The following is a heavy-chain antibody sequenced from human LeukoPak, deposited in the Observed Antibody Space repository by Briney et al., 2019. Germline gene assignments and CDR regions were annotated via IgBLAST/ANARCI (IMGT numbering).Heavy chain of an antibody. CDR2: ISGSGYST. V-gene: IGHV3-23*01. CDR1: GFTFSSYA. J-gene: IGHJ3*02. CDR3: AKDLKSIDAFDI. Sequence: PGGSLRLSCAASGFTFSSYAMSWVRQAPGKGLEWVSAISGSGYSTYFADSVKGRFTISRDNSKNTLYLQLNSLRAEDTAVYYCAKDLKSIDAFDIWGQGTVVTGSS.